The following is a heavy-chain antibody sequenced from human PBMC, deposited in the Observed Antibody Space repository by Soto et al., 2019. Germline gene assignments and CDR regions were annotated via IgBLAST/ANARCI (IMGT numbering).Heavy chain of an antibody. Sequence: PSETPSLTCAGYGGSFSGYYWSWTRQPPGKGLEWIGEINHSGSTNYNPSLKSRVTISVDTSKNQFSLKLSSVTAADTAVYYCARGLYSGYDSASTWFDPWGQGTLVTVSS. CDR2: INHSGST. CDR1: GGSFSGYY. D-gene: IGHD5-12*01. CDR3: ARGLYSGYDSASTWFDP. V-gene: IGHV4-34*01. J-gene: IGHJ5*02.